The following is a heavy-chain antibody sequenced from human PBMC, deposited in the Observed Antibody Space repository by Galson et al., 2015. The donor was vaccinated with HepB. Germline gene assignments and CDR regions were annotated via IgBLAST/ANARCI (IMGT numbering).Heavy chain of an antibody. CDR1: GFTFSSYA. Sequence: SLRLSCAASGFTFSSYAMHWVRQAPGKGLEWVAVISYDGSNKYYADSVKGRFTISRDNSKNTLYLQMNSLRAEDTAVYYCARDQGYGDYPDAFDIWGQGTMVTVSS. CDR3: ARDQGYGDYPDAFDI. CDR2: ISYDGSNK. J-gene: IGHJ3*02. D-gene: IGHD4-17*01. V-gene: IGHV3-30*04.